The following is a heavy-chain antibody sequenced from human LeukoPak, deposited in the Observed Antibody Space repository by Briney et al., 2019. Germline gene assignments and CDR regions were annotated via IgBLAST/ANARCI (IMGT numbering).Heavy chain of an antibody. CDR1: GFTFSSYW. CDR2: IKSDGST. Sequence: PGGSLRLSRAASGFTFSSYWMHWVRQAPGKGLVWVSRIKSDGSTNYADSVKGRFTISRDSAKNTVSLQMNSLRAEDTGVYYCARAPSEIGGYYPEYFRHWGQGTLVTVSS. V-gene: IGHV3-74*01. CDR3: ARAPSEIGGYYPEYFRH. J-gene: IGHJ1*01. D-gene: IGHD3-22*01.